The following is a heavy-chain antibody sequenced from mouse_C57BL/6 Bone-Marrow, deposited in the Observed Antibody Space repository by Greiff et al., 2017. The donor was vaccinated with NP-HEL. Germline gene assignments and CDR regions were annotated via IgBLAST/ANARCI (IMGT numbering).Heavy chain of an antibody. CDR3: DGRFWYFDV. CDR2: IHPNSGST. CDR1: GYTFTSYW. J-gene: IGHJ1*03. Sequence: VKLQQPGAELVKPGASVKLSCKASGYTFTSYWMHWVKQRPGQGLEWIGMIHPNSGSTNYNEKIKSKATLTVDKSSSTAYMQLSSLTSEDSAVYYCDGRFWYFDVWGTGTTVTVSS. V-gene: IGHV1-64*01.